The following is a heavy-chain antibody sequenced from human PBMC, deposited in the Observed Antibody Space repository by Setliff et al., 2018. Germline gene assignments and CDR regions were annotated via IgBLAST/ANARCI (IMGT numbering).Heavy chain of an antibody. CDR2: IKYSGST. CDR3: ARQGTYCDGGGDSCFPPNY. CDR1: GDSTSSSNYY. D-gene: IGHD2-21*01. J-gene: IGHJ4*02. V-gene: IGHV4-39*01. Sequence: SETLSLTCTVSGDSTSSSNYYWGWIRQPPGKGLEWIAAIKYSGSTSFNPSLKSRVTISVDKSKSQFSLKLSSVTAVDTAVYYCARQGTYCDGGGDSCFPPNYWGQGTQVTVSS.